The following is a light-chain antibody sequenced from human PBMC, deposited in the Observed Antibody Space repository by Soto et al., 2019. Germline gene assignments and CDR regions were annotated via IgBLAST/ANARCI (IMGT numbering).Light chain of an antibody. CDR2: SSI. Sequence: QLVLTQPPSASGTPGQRVTISCSGSSSNIGSNTVNWYQKFPGTAPKLLIYSSILRPSGVADRFSGSKSGTSASLAISGLQSEDEADYYCTAWDDSLNGVLFGGGTKLTVL. CDR3: TAWDDSLNGVL. V-gene: IGLV1-44*01. CDR1: SSNIGSNT. J-gene: IGLJ2*01.